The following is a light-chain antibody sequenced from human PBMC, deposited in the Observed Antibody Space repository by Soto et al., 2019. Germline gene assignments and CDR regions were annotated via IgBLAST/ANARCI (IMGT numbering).Light chain of an antibody. CDR2: GAS. J-gene: IGKJ3*01. CDR1: QSVTSSY. V-gene: IGKV3-20*01. CDR3: QQNGSSPVFT. Sequence: EIVLTQSPGTLSLSPGERATLSCRASQSVTSSYLGWYQQITGQSPRLRIYGASSRATGIPDRFSGSGSGTDFTITISSLEPEDFAVYYCQQNGSSPVFTFGPGTKVDFK.